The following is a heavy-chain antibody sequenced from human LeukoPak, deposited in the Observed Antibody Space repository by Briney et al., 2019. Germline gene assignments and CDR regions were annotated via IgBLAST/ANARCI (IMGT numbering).Heavy chain of an antibody. CDR3: AKARTTIFGIFKSGVDV. D-gene: IGHD3-3*01. V-gene: IGHV3-23*01. CDR1: GFTFSSFV. J-gene: IGHJ6*02. CDR2: ISASGSGT. Sequence: GGSLRLSCAASGFTFSSFVMSWVRQAPGKGLEWVSSISASGSGTFYVDSVKGRFTISRDNSKNTLNLQMNSLRAEDTAVYYCAKARTTIFGIFKSGVDVSGQGTTVTVSS.